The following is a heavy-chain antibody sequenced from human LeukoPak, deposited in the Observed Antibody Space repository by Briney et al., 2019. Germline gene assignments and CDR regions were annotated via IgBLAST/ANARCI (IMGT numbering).Heavy chain of an antibody. CDR1: GYTFTGYY. CDR2: INPNSGGT. J-gene: IGHJ5*02. D-gene: IGHD3-9*01. Sequence: ASVKVSCKASGYTFTGYYMHWVRPAPGQGLEWMGWINPNSGGTNYAQKFQGRVTMTRDTSISTAYMELSRLRSDDTAVYYCARDYYDILTGYYNNWFDPWGQGTLVTVSS. V-gene: IGHV1-2*02. CDR3: ARDYYDILTGYYNNWFDP.